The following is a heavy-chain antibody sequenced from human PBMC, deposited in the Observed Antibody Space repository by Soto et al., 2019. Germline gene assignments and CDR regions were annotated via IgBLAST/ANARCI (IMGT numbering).Heavy chain of an antibody. V-gene: IGHV3-73*02. Sequence: EVQLVESGGGLVQPGGSLKLSCAASGFTFSGSAMHWVRQASGKGLEWVGRIRSKANSYAKAYSASVKGRVTISRDDSKTTAYLQMNSLKTEDTAVYYFTSRSKDDGDYFHYYGMDVWGQGTTVTVSS. CDR3: TSRSKDDGDYFHYYGMDV. D-gene: IGHD4-17*01. CDR1: GFTFSGSA. J-gene: IGHJ6*02. CDR2: IRSKANSYAK.